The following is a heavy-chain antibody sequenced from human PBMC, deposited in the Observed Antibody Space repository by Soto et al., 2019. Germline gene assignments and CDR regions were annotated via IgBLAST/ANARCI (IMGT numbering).Heavy chain of an antibody. V-gene: IGHV4-39*01. D-gene: IGHD5-18*01. CDR1: GGSISSSSYY. Sequence: QLQLQESGPGLVKPSETLSLTCTVSGGSISSSSYYWGWIRQPPGQGLEWIGSIYYSGSTYYNPSLKSRVTISVDTSKNQFSLKLSSVTAADTAVYYCARRGSYGWWDYYFDYWGQGTLVTVSS. CDR3: ARRGSYGWWDYYFDY. CDR2: IYYSGST. J-gene: IGHJ4*02.